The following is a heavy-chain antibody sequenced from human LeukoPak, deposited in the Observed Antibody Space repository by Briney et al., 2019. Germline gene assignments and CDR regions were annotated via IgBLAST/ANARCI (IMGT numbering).Heavy chain of an antibody. D-gene: IGHD3-16*02. Sequence: ASVKVSCKASGYTFTSYDINWVRQVTGHGLEWLGWVNPKSGDAGFVQKFQGRVNITRSTSRTTTYMELTTLRSDDTAVYYCARGFLEFSLFGKGDYWYGLDVWGQGTTVTVSS. V-gene: IGHV1-8*01. J-gene: IGHJ6*02. CDR1: GYTFTSYD. CDR3: ARGFLEFSLFGKGDYWYGLDV. CDR2: VNPKSGDA.